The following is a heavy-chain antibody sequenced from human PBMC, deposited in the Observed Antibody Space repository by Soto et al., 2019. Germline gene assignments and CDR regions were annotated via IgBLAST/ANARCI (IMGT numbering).Heavy chain of an antibody. CDR1: GGSISSGGYY. J-gene: IGHJ6*02. V-gene: IGHV4-31*01. CDR3: ARDRGYYGSGSYSSSYGMDV. CDR2: IYYSGST. D-gene: IGHD3-10*01. Sequence: QVQLQESGPGLVKPSQTLSLTCTVSGGSISSGGYYWSWIRQHPGKGLEWIGYIYYSGSTYYNPSLKSLVTISVDTSKNQFSLKLSSVTAADTAVYYCARDRGYYGSGSYSSSYGMDVWGQGTTVTVSS.